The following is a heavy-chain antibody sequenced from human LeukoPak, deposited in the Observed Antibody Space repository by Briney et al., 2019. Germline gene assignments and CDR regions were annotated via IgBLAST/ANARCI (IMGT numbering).Heavy chain of an antibody. Sequence: GASVKVSCKASGYTFSSFWMHWVRQAPGKGLVWVSRINSVGSSTSYADSVKGRFTISRDNAKNTLYLQMNSLRAEDTAVYYCARERTSGWDAFDFWGQGTLVTVSS. V-gene: IGHV3-74*01. D-gene: IGHD6-19*01. CDR1: GYTFSSFW. CDR2: INSVGSST. CDR3: ARERTSGWDAFDF. J-gene: IGHJ4*02.